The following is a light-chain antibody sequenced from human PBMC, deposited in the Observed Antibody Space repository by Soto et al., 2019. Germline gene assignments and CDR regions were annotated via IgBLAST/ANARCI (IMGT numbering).Light chain of an antibody. CDR2: AAS. J-gene: IGKJ1*01. V-gene: IGKV1-6*01. CDR3: LQVKSYPWT. CDR1: QGIRND. Sequence: AIQMTQSPSSLSASVGDRVTVSCRASQGIRNDLSWYQQKAGKAPKLLIYAASSLQSGVPSRFSGRGSGTDFSLTITSLQPEDFATYYCLQVKSYPWTFGQGTRIEIK.